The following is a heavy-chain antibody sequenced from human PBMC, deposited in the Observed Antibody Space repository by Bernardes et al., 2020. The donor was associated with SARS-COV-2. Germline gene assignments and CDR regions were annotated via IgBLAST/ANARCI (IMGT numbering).Heavy chain of an antibody. D-gene: IGHD1-1*01. CDR1: GGSISSSNW. CDR3: ARGRNDGPNYLDL. J-gene: IGHJ4*02. V-gene: IGHV4-4*02. Sequence: TLSLTCAVSGGSISSSNWWTWVRQSPGKRLEWIGEVYRNGMTNYNPSLESRLTMSVDKSKNQFSLRLTSVTAADTAVYYCARGRNDGPNYLDLWGQGTLVIVSS. CDR2: VYRNGMT.